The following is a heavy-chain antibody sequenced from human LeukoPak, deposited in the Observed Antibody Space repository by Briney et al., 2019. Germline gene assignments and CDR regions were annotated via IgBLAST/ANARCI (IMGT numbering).Heavy chain of an antibody. V-gene: IGHV3-48*02. CDR1: GFTFSSYS. J-gene: IGHJ3*01. D-gene: IGHD3-10*01. Sequence: PGGSLRLSCAASGFTFSSYSMNWVRQAPGEGLEWVSYISGGSSIMYYADSVKGRFTISRDNAKNSLYLQMNSLRDADTAVYYCARGPDGSGTNAFDVWGQGTMVTVSS. CDR3: ARGPDGSGTNAFDV. CDR2: ISGGSSIM.